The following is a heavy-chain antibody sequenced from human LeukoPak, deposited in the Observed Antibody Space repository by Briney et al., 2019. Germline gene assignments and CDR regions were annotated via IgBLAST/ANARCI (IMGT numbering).Heavy chain of an antibody. V-gene: IGHV5-51*01. CDR3: ARGFPHYYDSSGYFDY. D-gene: IGHD3-22*01. CDR2: IYPGDSDT. J-gene: IGHJ4*02. Sequence: GESLQISCKASGYSFTTHWIGWVRQMPGKGLEWMGIIYPGDSDTRYSPSFQGHVTISADKSISTAYLQWSSLKASDTAMYYCARGFPHYYDSSGYFDYWGQGTLVTVSP. CDR1: GYSFTTHW.